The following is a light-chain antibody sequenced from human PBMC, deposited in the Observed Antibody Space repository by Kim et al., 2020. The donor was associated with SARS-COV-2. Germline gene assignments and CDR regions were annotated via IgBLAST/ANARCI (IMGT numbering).Light chain of an antibody. CDR1: KGISNY. J-gene: IGKJ1*01. V-gene: IGKV1-27*01. CDR3: QKYSTAPWT. Sequence: ASVGDRVTITCRASKGISNYLVWYQQKPGKVPKVLIYPASTLQSGVPSRFSGSGSGTEFTLTISSLQPEDAATYYCQKYSTAPWTFGQGTKVDIK. CDR2: PAS.